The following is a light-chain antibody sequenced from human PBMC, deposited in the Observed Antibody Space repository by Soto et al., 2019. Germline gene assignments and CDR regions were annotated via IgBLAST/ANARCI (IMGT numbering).Light chain of an antibody. Sequence: EIVLTQSPATLSLSPGERATLSCRASQSVSSYLAWYQQKPGQAPRLLIYDASNRATGIPARFSGSGSGTDFNLTISSLEPEDCAVYYCQQRSNWPPLTFGGGTKVEIK. V-gene: IGKV3-11*01. J-gene: IGKJ4*01. CDR1: QSVSSY. CDR2: DAS. CDR3: QQRSNWPPLT.